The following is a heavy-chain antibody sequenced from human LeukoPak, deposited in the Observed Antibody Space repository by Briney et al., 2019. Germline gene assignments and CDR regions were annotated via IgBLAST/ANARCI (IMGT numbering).Heavy chain of an antibody. CDR1: GGSISSGSYY. CDR3: ARDRYVDTAMVTDY. V-gene: IGHV4-61*02. D-gene: IGHD5-18*01. J-gene: IGHJ4*02. CDR2: IYASGST. Sequence: SETLSLTCTVSGGSISSGSYYWNWIRQPAGKGLEWIGRIYASGSTNYNPSLKSRVTISVDTSKNQFSLKLSSVTAADTAVYYCARDRYVDTAMVTDYWGQGTLVTVSS.